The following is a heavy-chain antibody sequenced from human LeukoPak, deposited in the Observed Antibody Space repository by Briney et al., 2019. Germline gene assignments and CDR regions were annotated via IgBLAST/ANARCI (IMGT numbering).Heavy chain of an antibody. CDR2: ISSSGSTI. V-gene: IGHV3-11*01. CDR3: ARGRDEDILAGNFFGF. Sequence: PGGSLRLSCAASGFTFSDYYMGWIRQAPGKGLEWVSYISSSGSTIYYADSVKGRFTISRDNAKNSLYLQMNSLRAEDTAVYYCARGRDEDILAGNFFGFWGREPRAPVSP. D-gene: IGHD3-9*01. CDR1: GFTFSDYY. J-gene: IGHJ4*02.